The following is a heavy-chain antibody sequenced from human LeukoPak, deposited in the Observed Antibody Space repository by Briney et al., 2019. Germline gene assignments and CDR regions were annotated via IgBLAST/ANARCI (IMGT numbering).Heavy chain of an antibody. CDR1: GGTFSSYA. CDR3: ARDSAPYCGGDCYFDY. V-gene: IGHV1-69*13. J-gene: IGHJ4*02. Sequence: GASVKVSCKASGGTFSSYAISWVRQAPGQGLEWMGGIIPIFGTTNYAQKFQGRVTITADESTSTAYMELSSLRSEDTAVYYCARDSAPYCGGDCYFDYWGQGTLVTVSS. CDR2: IIPIFGTT. D-gene: IGHD2-21*02.